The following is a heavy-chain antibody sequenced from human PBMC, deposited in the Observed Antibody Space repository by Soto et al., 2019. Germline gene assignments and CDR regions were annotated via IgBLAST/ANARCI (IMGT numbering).Heavy chain of an antibody. CDR3: ASAVGYCSSTSCYIPDY. CDR1: GGTFSSYA. Sequence: QVQLVQSGAEVKKPGSSVKVSCKASGGTFSSYAISWVRQAPGQGLEWMGGIIPIFGTANYAQKFQGRVTITADESKSTAYMELSSLRSEDTAVYYCASAVGYCSSTSCYIPDYWGQGTLVTVSS. J-gene: IGHJ4*02. V-gene: IGHV1-69*01. D-gene: IGHD2-2*02. CDR2: IIPIFGTA.